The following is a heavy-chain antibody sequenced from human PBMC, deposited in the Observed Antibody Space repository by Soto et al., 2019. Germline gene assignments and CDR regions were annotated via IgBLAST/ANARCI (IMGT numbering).Heavy chain of an antibody. CDR3: ARDLAAGDF. CDR1: GYIFINYY. D-gene: IGHD6-13*01. V-gene: IGHV1-46*01. CDR2: INPNGVST. Sequence: QVQLVQSGAEVKKPGASVKVSCKASGYIFINYYIPWVRQSPGQGHEWIGIINPNGVSTNYAQKFRGRVTLAMDTSTSTVYMDLSSLRSEVTAMYYCARDLAAGDFWGQGTLVTVSS. J-gene: IGHJ4*02.